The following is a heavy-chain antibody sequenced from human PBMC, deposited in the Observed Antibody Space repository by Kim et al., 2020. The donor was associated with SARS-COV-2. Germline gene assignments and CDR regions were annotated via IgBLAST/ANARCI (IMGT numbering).Heavy chain of an antibody. J-gene: IGHJ4*02. CDR1: GFTFSSYW. D-gene: IGHD4-17*01. Sequence: GGSLRLSCAASGFTFSSYWMSWVRQAPGKGLEWVANIKQDGSEKYYVDSVKGRFTISRDNAKTSLYLQMNSLRAEDTAVYYCARGERLTVTTDFDYWGQGTLVTVSS. CDR2: IKQDGSEK. V-gene: IGHV3-7*01. CDR3: ARGERLTVTTDFDY.